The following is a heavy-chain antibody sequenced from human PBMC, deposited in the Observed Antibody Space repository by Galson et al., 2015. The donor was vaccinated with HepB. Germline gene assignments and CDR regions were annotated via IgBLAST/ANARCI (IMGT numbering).Heavy chain of an antibody. CDR3: ARHRFYYDSSGYYFGLENAFDI. Sequence: QSGAEVKKPGESLRISCKGSGYSFTSYWISWVRQMPGKGLEWMGRIDPSDSYTNYSPSFQGHVTISADKSISTAYLQWSSLKASDTAMYYCARHRFYYDSSGYYFGLENAFDIWGQGTMVTVSS. CDR2: IDPSDSYT. J-gene: IGHJ3*02. V-gene: IGHV5-10-1*01. CDR1: GYSFTSYW. D-gene: IGHD3-22*01.